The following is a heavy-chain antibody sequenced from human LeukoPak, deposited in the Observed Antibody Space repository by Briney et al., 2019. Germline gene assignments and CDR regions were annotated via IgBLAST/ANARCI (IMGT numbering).Heavy chain of an antibody. CDR3: PRGIFYGGRNQYIWLDL. J-gene: IGHJ5*02. CDR2: VSHSGSS. D-gene: IGHD4-23*01. Sequence: PSETLSLTCAVYGGPFRGFFWSWIRQAPGKGLEWIGEVSHSGSSNYNPSLKSRINISLDTSKSQFSLRLTSVTAADTAVYYCPRGIFYGGRNQYIWLDLWGQGTLVTVSS. CDR1: GGPFRGFF. V-gene: IGHV4-34*01.